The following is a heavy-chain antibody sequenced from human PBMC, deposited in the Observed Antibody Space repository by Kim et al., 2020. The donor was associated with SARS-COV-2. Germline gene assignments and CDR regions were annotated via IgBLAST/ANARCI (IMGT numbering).Heavy chain of an antibody. CDR2: IYYSGST. CDR3: ARESRYYYDSSGYYVGYFQH. Sequence: SETLSLTCTVSGGSISSYYWSWIRQPPGKGLEWIGYIYYSGSTNYNPSLKSRVTISVDTSKNQFSLKLSSVTAADTAVYYCARESRYYYDSSGYYVGYFQHWGQGTLVTVSS. D-gene: IGHD3-22*01. J-gene: IGHJ1*01. CDR1: GGSISSYY. V-gene: IGHV4-59*13.